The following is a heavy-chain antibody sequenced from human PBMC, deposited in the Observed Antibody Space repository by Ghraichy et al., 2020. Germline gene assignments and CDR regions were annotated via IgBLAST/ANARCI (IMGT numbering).Heavy chain of an antibody. V-gene: IGHV4-34*01. CDR1: GGSFSGYY. Sequence: SDTLSLTCAVYGGSFSGYYWSWIRQPPGKGLEWIGEINHSGSTNYNPSLKSRVTISVDTSKNQFSLKLSSVTAADTAVYYCARAYSSSWYKSDYWGQGTLVTVSS. CDR2: INHSGST. D-gene: IGHD6-13*01. CDR3: ARAYSSSWYKSDY. J-gene: IGHJ4*02.